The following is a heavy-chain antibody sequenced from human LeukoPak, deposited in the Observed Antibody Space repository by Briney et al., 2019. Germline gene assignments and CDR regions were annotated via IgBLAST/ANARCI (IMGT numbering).Heavy chain of an antibody. CDR2: ISFDGIIT. Sequence: GGSLRLSCAASGFTFDDYAMHWVRHAPGKGLEWVSLISFDGIITYYADSVKGRFTISRDNIKNSLYLQMNSLRAEDTALYYCAKAHYYPGSGSQYYFDYWGQGTLLTVSS. V-gene: IGHV3-43D*03. CDR1: GFTFDDYA. CDR3: AKAHYYPGSGSQYYFDY. J-gene: IGHJ4*02. D-gene: IGHD3-10*01.